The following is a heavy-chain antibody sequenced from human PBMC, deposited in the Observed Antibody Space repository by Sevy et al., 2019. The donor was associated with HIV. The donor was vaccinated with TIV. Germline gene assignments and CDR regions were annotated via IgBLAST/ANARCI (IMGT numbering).Heavy chain of an antibody. CDR1: EFMFSTYA. V-gene: IGHV3-30-3*01. CDR2: ISYDGSSH. Sequence: GGALRLSCAASEFMFSTYAMHWVRQAPGKGLEWVAVISYDGSSHYYADSVKGRFTISRDNSKNTLFLQMNSLRLEDTAIYYCARDADYSTDGYPSDYWGQGTLVTVSS. D-gene: IGHD6-19*01. CDR3: ARDADYSTDGYPSDY. J-gene: IGHJ4*02.